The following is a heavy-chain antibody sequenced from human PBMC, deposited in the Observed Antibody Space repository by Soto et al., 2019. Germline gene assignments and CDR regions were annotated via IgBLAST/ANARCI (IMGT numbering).Heavy chain of an antibody. CDR3: AIDHNNGWQYDY. V-gene: IGHV3-7*01. D-gene: IGHD6-19*01. CDR1: GFTLSHYW. CDR2: IKQDGSEN. J-gene: IGHJ4*02. Sequence: PGGYLRLSCGASGFTLSHYWLSWVREAPGQGLEWVANIKQDGSENYYVDSVTGRFTTSRDNTKNSFYLQMNSLRAEDTAVYYCAIDHNNGWQYDYWGRGCLLTVPA.